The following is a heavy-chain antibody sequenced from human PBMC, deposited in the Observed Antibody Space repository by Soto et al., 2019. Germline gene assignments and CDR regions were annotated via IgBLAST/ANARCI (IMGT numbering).Heavy chain of an antibody. J-gene: IGHJ6*02. CDR2: ITVYNGQT. Sequence: GASVKVSCKASGYSFTSYGINWVRQAPGQGLEWMGWITVYNGQTKYAQNFQGRATMTTESPTSTAYLELTSLGSDDTAVYYCARAEVEPRFYGMDVWGQGTTVTV. V-gene: IGHV1-18*04. D-gene: IGHD3-3*01. CDR3: ARAEVEPRFYGMDV. CDR1: GYSFTSYG.